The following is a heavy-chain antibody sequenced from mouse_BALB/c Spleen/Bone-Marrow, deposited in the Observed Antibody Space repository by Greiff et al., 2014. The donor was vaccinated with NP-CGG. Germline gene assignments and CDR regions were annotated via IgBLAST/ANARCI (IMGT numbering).Heavy chain of an antibody. CDR2: ISNLAYSI. J-gene: IGHJ4*01. D-gene: IGHD2-1*01. CDR1: GFTFSDYG. Sequence: EVQGVESGGALVQPGGSRKLSCAASGFTFSDYGMAWVRQAPGKGPEWVAFISNLAYSIYYTDTVTGRFTISRENAKNTLYLEMSSLRSEDTAMHYCARETTRGAMDYWGQGTSVTVSS. CDR3: ARETTRGAMDY. V-gene: IGHV5-15*02.